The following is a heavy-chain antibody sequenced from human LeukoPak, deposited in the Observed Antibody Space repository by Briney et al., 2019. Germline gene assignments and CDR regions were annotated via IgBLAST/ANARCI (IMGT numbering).Heavy chain of an antibody. V-gene: IGHV4-30-2*01. CDR3: ARVVRIAVAGTESLGWFDP. CDR1: GGSISSGGYY. D-gene: IGHD6-19*01. CDR2: IYHSGST. Sequence: SETLSLTCTVSGGSISSGGYYWSWIRQPPGKGLEWIGYIYHSGSTYYNPSLKSRVTISVDRSKNQFSLKLSSVTAADTAVYYCARVVRIAVAGTESLGWFDPWGQGTLVTVSS. J-gene: IGHJ5*02.